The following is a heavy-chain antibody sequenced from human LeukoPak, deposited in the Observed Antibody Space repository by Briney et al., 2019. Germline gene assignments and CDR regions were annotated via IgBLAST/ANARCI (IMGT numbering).Heavy chain of an antibody. Sequence: GRSLRLSCAASGFTFSTYAMHWVRQAPGKGLEWVSAISGSGGSTYYADSVKGRFTISRDNSKNTLYLQMNSLRAEDTAVYYCAKSNYYDSSGYFSWGQGTLVTVSS. V-gene: IGHV3-23*01. J-gene: IGHJ5*02. CDR1: GFTFSTYA. CDR2: ISGSGGST. CDR3: AKSNYYDSSGYFS. D-gene: IGHD3-22*01.